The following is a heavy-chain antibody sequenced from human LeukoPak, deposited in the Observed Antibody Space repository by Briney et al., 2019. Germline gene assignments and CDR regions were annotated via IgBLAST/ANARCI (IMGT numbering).Heavy chain of an antibody. CDR1: GGSISSYY. J-gene: IGHJ6*02. Sequence: SETLSLTCTVSGGSISSYYWSWIRQPPGKGLEWIGYFYYSGSTNYNPSLKSRVTISVDTSKNQFSLKLSSVTAADTAVYYCARATHSKRGYYYYGMDVWGQGTTVTVSS. D-gene: IGHD4-11*01. V-gene: IGHV4-59*01. CDR2: FYYSGST. CDR3: ARATHSKRGYYYYGMDV.